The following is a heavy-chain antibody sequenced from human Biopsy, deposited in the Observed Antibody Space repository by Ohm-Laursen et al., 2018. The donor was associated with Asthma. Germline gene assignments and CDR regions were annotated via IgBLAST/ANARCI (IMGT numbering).Heavy chain of an antibody. CDR2: VSSDGHNK. Sequence: SLRPSCAAPGFVFSQCGMHWVRQGPGKGLEWAALVSSDGHNKYYEDSVKGRFTISRDNSRNRLYLQINRLTVEDSAVYFCARQSGQDYGDSSGFDIWGQGTKVAVSS. V-gene: IGHV3-30*03. J-gene: IGHJ3*02. CDR3: ARQSGQDYGDSSGFDI. D-gene: IGHD3-22*01. CDR1: GFVFSQCG.